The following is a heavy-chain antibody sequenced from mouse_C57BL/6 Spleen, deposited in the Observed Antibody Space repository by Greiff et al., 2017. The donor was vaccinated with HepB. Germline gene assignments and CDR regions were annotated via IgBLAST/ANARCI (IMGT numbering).Heavy chain of an antibody. D-gene: IGHD4-1*01. CDR2: ISYSGST. V-gene: IGHV3-1*01. CDR3: ARALGRDYFDY. J-gene: IGHJ2*01. CDR1: GYSITSGYD. Sequence: VQLQQSGPGMVKPSQSLSLTCTVTGYSITSGYDWHWIRHFPGNKLEWMGYISYSGSTNYNPSLKSRISITHDTSKNHFFLKLNSVTTEDTATYYCARALGRDYFDYWGQGTTLTVSS.